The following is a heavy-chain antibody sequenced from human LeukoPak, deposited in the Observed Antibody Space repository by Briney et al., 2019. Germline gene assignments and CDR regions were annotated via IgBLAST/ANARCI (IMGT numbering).Heavy chain of an antibody. CDR2: IYPGDSET. V-gene: IGHV5-51*01. D-gene: IGHD3-3*01. Sequence: GEPLQTPCKGSGYIFSSYWIGWARQLPGKGLEWMGIIYPGDSETTYSPSFQSQVSISADKSISTAYPQSSSLQASYTAMYYCARHSRSYYFWSGYYKNYYYAIDFWGQGTPVTVSS. CDR1: GYIFSSYW. CDR3: ARHSRSYYFWSGYYKNYYYAIDF. J-gene: IGHJ6*02.